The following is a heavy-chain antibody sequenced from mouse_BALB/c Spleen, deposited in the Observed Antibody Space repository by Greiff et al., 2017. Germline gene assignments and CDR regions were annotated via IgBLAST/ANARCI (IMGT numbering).Heavy chain of an antibody. D-gene: IGHD1-1*02. J-gene: IGHJ4*01. V-gene: IGHV1S82*01. CDR3: GRVEGDYAMDY. Sequence: QVQLQQPGAELVRPGASVKLSCTASGFSFTSYWMNWVKQRPGQGLEWIGMIHPADSETRLNPKFKDKATFTVDKSSNTAYMQLSSPTSEDAAVYYCGRVEGDYAMDYWGQGTSVTVSS. CDR1: GFSFTSYW. CDR2: IHPADSET.